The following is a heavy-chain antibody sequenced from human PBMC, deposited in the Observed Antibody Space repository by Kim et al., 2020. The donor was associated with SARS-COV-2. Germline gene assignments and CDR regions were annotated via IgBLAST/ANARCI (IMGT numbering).Heavy chain of an antibody. CDR3: ARGQLVVRNYYYYGSDG. Sequence: ASVKVSCTASGDTFTDNYLHWVRQAPGQGLEWMGCINPNSGGTIYAQNSQGRFTMTRDTSINTAYMDLSRLKSDDTAVYHCARGQLVVRNYYYYGSDGWG. CDR2: INPNSGGT. CDR1: GDTFTDNY. D-gene: IGHD5-18*01. J-gene: IGHJ6*02. V-gene: IGHV1-2*02.